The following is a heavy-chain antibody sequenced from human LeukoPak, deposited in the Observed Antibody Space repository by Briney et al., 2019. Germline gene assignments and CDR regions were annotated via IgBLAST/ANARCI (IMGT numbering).Heavy chain of an antibody. D-gene: IGHD5-12*01. J-gene: IGHJ4*02. V-gene: IGHV3-23*01. CDR1: GFTFSSYG. CDR3: AKGGSGYALLRDFDY. Sequence: GGSLRLSCAASGFTFSSYGMSWVRQAPGKGLEWVSAISGSGGSTYYADSVKGRFTISRDNSKNTLYLQMNSLRAEDTAVYDCAKGGSGYALLRDFDYWGQGTLVTVSS. CDR2: ISGSGGST.